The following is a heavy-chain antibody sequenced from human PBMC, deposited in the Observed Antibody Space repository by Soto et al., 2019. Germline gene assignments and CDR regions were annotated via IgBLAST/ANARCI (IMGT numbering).Heavy chain of an antibody. CDR1: GGSISSGGYY. CDR2: IYYSGMT. Sequence: QVQLQESGPGLVKPSQTLSLTCTVSGGSISSGGYYWSWIRQHPGKGLEWIGYIYYSGMTYYNPSLKSRVTVSVDTSKNQFSLKLSSVTAADTAVYYCAREGGIVGATAADYWGQGTLVTVSS. D-gene: IGHD1-26*01. V-gene: IGHV4-31*03. CDR3: AREGGIVGATAADY. J-gene: IGHJ4*02.